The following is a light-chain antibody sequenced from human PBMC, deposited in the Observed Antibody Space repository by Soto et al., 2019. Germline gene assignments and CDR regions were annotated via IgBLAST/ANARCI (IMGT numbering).Light chain of an antibody. V-gene: IGKV1-12*01. J-gene: IGKJ4*01. CDR2: LSA. CDR1: QGISTS. Sequence: DIQMTQSPSSVSASVGDRVTITCRASQGISTSLGWYQQKPGKAPKLLIYLSATLATGAPSRFSGSGSGTDSTLTISSLQPEDFATYFCQQAHRFPRTFGGGTKV. CDR3: QQAHRFPRT.